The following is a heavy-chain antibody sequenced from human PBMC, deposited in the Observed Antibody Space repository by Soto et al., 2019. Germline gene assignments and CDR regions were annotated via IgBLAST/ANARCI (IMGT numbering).Heavy chain of an antibody. CDR2: INPSGGST. D-gene: IGHD2-15*01. CDR3: ASGTVAATPWAGMDV. J-gene: IGHJ6*02. Sequence: AASVKVSCKASGYTFTSYYMHWVRQAPGQGLEWMGIINPSGGSTSYAQKFQGRVTMTRDTSTSTVYMELSGLRSEDTAVYYCASGTVAATPWAGMDVWGQGTTVTVSS. V-gene: IGHV1-46*01. CDR1: GYTFTSYY.